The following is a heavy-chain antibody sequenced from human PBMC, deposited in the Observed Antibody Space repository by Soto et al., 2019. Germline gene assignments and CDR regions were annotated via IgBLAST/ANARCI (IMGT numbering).Heavy chain of an antibody. CDR1: GFTFSNYG. J-gene: IGHJ4*02. CDR2: ISYHGSDK. D-gene: IGHD4-17*01. V-gene: IGHV3-30*18. CDR3: AKEHFSTTVTTVEY. Sequence: QVQLVESGGGVVQPGRSLRLSCAASGFTFSNYGMHWVRQAPGKGLEWVAVISYHGSDKYYADSVKGRFTISRDNSKNTWSLQMDSLRAEDTAGYYCAKEHFSTTVTTVEYWGQGTLVNVSS.